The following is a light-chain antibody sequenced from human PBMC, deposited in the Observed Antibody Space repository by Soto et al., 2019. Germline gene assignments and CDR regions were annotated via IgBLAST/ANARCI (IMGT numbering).Light chain of an antibody. V-gene: IGKV2-28*01. J-gene: IGKJ4*01. CDR3: MQGVQTPPT. CDR1: QSLLHSNGYNY. Sequence: DIVMTQSPLSLSVTPGEPASISCRSSQSLLHSNGYNYLDWYLQKPGQSPLLLIYLGSNRATGVPDRFRASGSGTDFTLKISRVDAEDVGVYYCMQGVQTPPTFGGGTKVEIK. CDR2: LGS.